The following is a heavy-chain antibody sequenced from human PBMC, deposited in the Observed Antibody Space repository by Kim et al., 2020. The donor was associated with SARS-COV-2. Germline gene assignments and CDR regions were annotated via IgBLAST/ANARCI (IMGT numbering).Heavy chain of an antibody. J-gene: IGHJ4*02. CDR2: ISGGGGSI. Sequence: GGSLRLSCAATGFIFSNYAMSWVRQAPGKGLEWVSDISGGGGSIYYADSVKGRFTISRDNSKNTLYLQMNSLRAEDTAVYYCAKDLRYTSGWRGGDYWGQGPLVTVSS. CDR3: AKDLRYTSGWRGGDY. V-gene: IGHV3-23*01. CDR1: GFIFSNYA. D-gene: IGHD6-19*01.